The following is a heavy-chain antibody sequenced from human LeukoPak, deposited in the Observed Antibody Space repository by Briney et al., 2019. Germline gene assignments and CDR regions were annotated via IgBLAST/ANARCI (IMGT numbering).Heavy chain of an antibody. CDR2: VSWNSASI. Sequence: GGSLRLSCVASGFTFDDYAMHWVRQAPGKGLEWVSGVSWNSASIGYVDSVKGRFTIPRDNAKNSLYLQMNSLRTEDTALYYCVKDLGSTALGPDYWGQGTLVTVSS. J-gene: IGHJ4*02. CDR1: GFTFDDYA. V-gene: IGHV3-9*01. D-gene: IGHD1-26*01. CDR3: VKDLGSTALGPDY.